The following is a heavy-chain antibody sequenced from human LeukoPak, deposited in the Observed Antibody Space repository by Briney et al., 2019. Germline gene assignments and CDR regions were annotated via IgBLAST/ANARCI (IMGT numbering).Heavy chain of an antibody. CDR2: ISSSSSYI. D-gene: IGHD3-10*01. CDR1: GGSFSGYY. V-gene: IGHV3-21*01. J-gene: IGHJ5*02. Sequence: ETLSLTCAVYGGSFSGYYWSWIRQPPGKGLEWVSSISSSSSYIYYADSVKGRFTISRDNAKNSLYLQMNSLRDEDTAVYYCARDLWLGKGGFDPWGQGTLVTVSS. CDR3: ARDLWLGKGGFDP.